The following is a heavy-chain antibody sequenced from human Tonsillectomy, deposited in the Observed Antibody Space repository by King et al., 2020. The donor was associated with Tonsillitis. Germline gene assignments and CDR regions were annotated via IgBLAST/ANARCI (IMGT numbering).Heavy chain of an antibody. J-gene: IGHJ6*02. CDR2: VYYSGTT. V-gene: IGHV4-39*01. Sequence: QLQESGPRLVKPSETLSLTCTVSGGSISSASYYWGWIRQPPGKGLECIGSVYYSGTTYYNPSLKSRVTISVDTSKNQFSLKLISVTAADMAVYYCAKHGSVVPAARGMDVWGQGTTVTVSS. CDR3: AKHGSVVPAARGMDV. D-gene: IGHD2-2*01. CDR1: GGSISSASYY.